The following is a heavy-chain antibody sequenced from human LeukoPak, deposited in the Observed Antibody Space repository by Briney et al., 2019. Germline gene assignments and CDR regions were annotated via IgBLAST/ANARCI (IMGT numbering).Heavy chain of an antibody. Sequence: GGSLRLSCAASGFTFNSYSMNWVRQTPGKGLEWVSSISSSSGYINYADSVKGRFTVSRDNAKNSLYLQMNSLRAEDTAVYYCARDPYYYDSSGSYHGGEYFQHWGQGTLVTVSS. CDR1: GFTFNSYS. CDR3: ARDPYYYDSSGSYHGGEYFQH. V-gene: IGHV3-21*01. D-gene: IGHD3-22*01. CDR2: ISSSSGYI. J-gene: IGHJ1*01.